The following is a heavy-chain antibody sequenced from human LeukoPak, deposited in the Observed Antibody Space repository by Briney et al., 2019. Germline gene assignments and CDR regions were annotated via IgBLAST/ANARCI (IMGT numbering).Heavy chain of an antibody. D-gene: IGHD2-15*01. CDR1: GYSISSGYY. CDR3: ARDDCSGGSCYADHWFDP. J-gene: IGHJ5*02. CDR2: IYTSGST. Sequence: SETLSLTCTVSGYSISSGYYWSWIRQPAGKGLEWIGRIYTSGSTNYNPSLKSRVTMSVDTSKNQFSLKLSSVTAADTAVYYCARDDCSGGSCYADHWFDPWGQGTLVTVSS. V-gene: IGHV4-4*07.